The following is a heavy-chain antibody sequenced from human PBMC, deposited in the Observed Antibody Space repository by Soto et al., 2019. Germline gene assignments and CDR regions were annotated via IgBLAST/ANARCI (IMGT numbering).Heavy chain of an antibody. Sequence: PGGSLRLSCAASGFSFTNFAMSWVRQAPGKGLEWVAGIGASGDITWYADSVNGRLSISRDNSKNTLYLQLNSLRFEDTAVYYCAKDDFTDRGDDYFDYWGPGTLVTVSS. V-gene: IGHV3-23*01. CDR2: IGASGDIT. CDR3: AKDDFTDRGDDYFDY. CDR1: GFSFTNFA. D-gene: IGHD2-21*02. J-gene: IGHJ4*02.